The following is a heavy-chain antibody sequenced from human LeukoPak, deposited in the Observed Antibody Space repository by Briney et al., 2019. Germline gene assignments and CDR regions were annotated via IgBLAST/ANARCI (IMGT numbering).Heavy chain of an antibody. V-gene: IGHV4-4*09. D-gene: IGHD2-21*01. Sequence: SETLSLTCTVSCVSMSAYQWGLVRQSPEKGLEWIGCINTKGETSYNPSLKSRVTTSVDTSKSQFSLRLTSVTAADTAVYYCATSNDAKIAPFDHWGQGAPVTVSS. CDR2: INTKGET. J-gene: IGHJ4*02. CDR3: ATSNDAKIAPFDH. CDR1: CVSMSAYQ.